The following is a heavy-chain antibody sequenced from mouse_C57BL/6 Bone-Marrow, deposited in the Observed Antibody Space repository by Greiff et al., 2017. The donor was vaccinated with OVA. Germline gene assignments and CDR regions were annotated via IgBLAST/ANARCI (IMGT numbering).Heavy chain of an antibody. J-gene: IGHJ2*01. V-gene: IGHV3-6*01. Sequence: VQLKESGPGLVKPSQSLSLTCSVTGYSITSGYYWNWIRQFPGNKLEWMGYISYDGSNNYNPSLKNRISITRDTSKNQFFLKLNSVTTEDTATYYCARDGGYYYFDYWGQGTTLTVSS. CDR2: ISYDGSN. CDR3: ARDGGYYYFDY. CDR1: GYSITSGYY. D-gene: IGHD2-3*01.